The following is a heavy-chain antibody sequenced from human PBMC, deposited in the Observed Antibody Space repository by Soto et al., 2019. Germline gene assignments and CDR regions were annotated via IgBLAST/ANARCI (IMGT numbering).Heavy chain of an antibody. J-gene: IGHJ4*02. CDR1: GGTFSSYT. V-gene: IGHV1-69*08. CDR3: ARDPFSEVTTRADY. D-gene: IGHD4-17*01. CDR2: IIPILGIA. Sequence: QVQLVQSGAEVKKPGSSVKVSCKASGGTFSSYTISWVRQAPGQGLEWMGRIIPILGIANYAQKFQGRVKITADKSTSTAYMELSSLRSEDTAVYYCARDPFSEVTTRADYWGQGTLVTVSS.